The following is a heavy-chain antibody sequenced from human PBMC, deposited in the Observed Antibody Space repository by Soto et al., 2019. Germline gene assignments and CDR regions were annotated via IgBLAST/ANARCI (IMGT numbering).Heavy chain of an antibody. J-gene: IGHJ3*01. CDR3: ASWHEREHAYDV. Sequence: DVQVVESGGGLIQPGESLRLSCAAFGLTVSGKKYVAWVRQAPGKGLEWVSALYDVDGTYYADSVKGRFTTSRDSSKTTVYLQMNGLRPDDTAVYYCASWHEREHAYDVWGQGTTVTVSS. V-gene: IGHV3-53*01. D-gene: IGHD1-1*01. CDR1: GLTVSGKKY. CDR2: LYDVDGT.